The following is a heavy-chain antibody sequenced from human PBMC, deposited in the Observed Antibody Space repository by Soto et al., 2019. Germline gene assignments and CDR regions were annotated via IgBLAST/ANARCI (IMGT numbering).Heavy chain of an antibody. V-gene: IGHV3-23*01. CDR2: ISGSGGST. D-gene: IGHD3-22*01. J-gene: IGHJ5*02. CDR1: GFTFSIYA. Sequence: RGGSRGLSCAPSGFTFSIYAMSWVRQAQGKGLEWVSAISGSGGSTYYADSVKGRFTISRDNSKNTLYLQMNSLRSEDTAVYYCARSMIVVAGPWNWFDPWGQGTLVTVSS. CDR3: ARSMIVVAGPWNWFDP.